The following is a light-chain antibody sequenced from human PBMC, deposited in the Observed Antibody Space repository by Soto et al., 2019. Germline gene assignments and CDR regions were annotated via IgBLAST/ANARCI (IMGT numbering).Light chain of an antibody. CDR2: DAS. CDR3: QRYNGGPRT. CDR1: QSISSW. Sequence: DIQMTQSPSTLSASVGARVTITCRASQSISSWLAWYQQKPGKAPKLLIYDASSLESGVPSRFSGSGSGTDFTLIISSLQPEDVATYYCQRYNGGPRTFGQGTRLEIK. J-gene: IGKJ5*01. V-gene: IGKV1-5*01.